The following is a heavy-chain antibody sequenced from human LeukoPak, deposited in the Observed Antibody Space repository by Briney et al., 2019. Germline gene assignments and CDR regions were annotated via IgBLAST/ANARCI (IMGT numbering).Heavy chain of an antibody. CDR1: GFTFSSYE. D-gene: IGHD3-22*01. Sequence: GGSLRLSCAASGFTFSSYEMNWVRQAPGKGLEWVSYISSSGSTIYYADSVKGRFTISRDNTKNSLYLQMNSLRAEDTAVYYCARSQGYYDSSGYYIRWGQGTLVTVSS. CDR3: ARSQGYYDSSGYYIR. J-gene: IGHJ4*02. V-gene: IGHV3-48*03. CDR2: ISSSGSTI.